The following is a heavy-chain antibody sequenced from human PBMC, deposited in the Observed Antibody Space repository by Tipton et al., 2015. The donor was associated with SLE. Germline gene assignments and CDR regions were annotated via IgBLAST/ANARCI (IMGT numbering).Heavy chain of an antibody. CDR2: INHSGST. CDR3: ARANSYYYGSGSLDY. CDR1: GGSFSGYY. V-gene: IGHV4-34*01. Sequence: TLSLTCAVYGGSFSGYYWSWIRQPPGKGLEWIGEINHSGSTNYNPSLKSRVTISVDTSKNQFSLKLSSVTAADTAVYYCARANSYYYGSGSLDYWGQGTLVTVSS. J-gene: IGHJ4*02. D-gene: IGHD3-10*01.